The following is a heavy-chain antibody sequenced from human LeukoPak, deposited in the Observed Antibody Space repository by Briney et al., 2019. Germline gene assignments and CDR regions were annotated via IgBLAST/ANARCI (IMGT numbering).Heavy chain of an antibody. D-gene: IGHD6-6*01. Sequence: SETLSLTCTVSGGSISSYYWSWIRQPAGKGLEWIGRIYTSGSTNYNPSLKSRVTMSVDTSKNQFSLKLSSVTAADTAVYYCARLSYSSSSPPNYYYYYYMDVWGKGTTVTVSS. J-gene: IGHJ6*03. CDR2: IYTSGST. CDR3: ARLSYSSSSPPNYYYYYYMDV. V-gene: IGHV4-4*07. CDR1: GGSISSYY.